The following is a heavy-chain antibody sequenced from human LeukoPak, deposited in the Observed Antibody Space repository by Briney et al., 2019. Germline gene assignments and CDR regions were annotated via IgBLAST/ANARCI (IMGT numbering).Heavy chain of an antibody. D-gene: IGHD4-17*01. CDR2: TYYRSKWYN. J-gene: IGHJ4*02. CDR1: GDSLSSDSAC. V-gene: IGHV6-1*01. CDR3: ARVDYGEGFCFDY. Sequence: SGTLSLTCAFSGDSLSSDSACWNWIRQSRSRGLEWLVRTYYRSKWYNDNAVSVKSRITINPDTSKNQFSLQLNSVTPEDTAVYYCARVDYGEGFCFDYWGQGTLVTVSS.